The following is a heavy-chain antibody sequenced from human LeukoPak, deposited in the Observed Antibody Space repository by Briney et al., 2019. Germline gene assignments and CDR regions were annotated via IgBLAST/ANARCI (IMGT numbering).Heavy chain of an antibody. V-gene: IGHV4-34*01. CDR2: IHPSGST. D-gene: IGHD2-2*01. CDR1: GGSFSWYY. Sequence: SETLSLTCTIYGGSFSWYYWSWIRQPPGKGLEWIGEIHPSGSTNFNPSLKSRVSISVDTSKNQFSLILTSVTAADTGVYYCSRGRDQSETGDSWGQGTVVTVSS. CDR3: SRGRDQSETGDS. J-gene: IGHJ4*02.